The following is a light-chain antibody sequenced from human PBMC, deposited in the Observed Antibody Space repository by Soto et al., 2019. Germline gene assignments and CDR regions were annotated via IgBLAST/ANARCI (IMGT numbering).Light chain of an antibody. J-gene: IGKJ4*01. CDR2: KAS. CDR3: QQYQTYPLT. Sequence: DIKMTQSPSTLSASIGDRVTITCRASQSISSWLAWSQQKPGKAPKLLIYKASSLETGVPSRFSASRSGTEFTLTISSLQPDDFATYYCQQYQTYPLTFGGGTRVEIK. V-gene: IGKV1-5*03. CDR1: QSISSW.